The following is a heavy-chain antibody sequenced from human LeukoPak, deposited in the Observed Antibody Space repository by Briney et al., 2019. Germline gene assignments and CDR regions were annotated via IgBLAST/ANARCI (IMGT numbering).Heavy chain of an antibody. CDR3: LAGLRYFDWSQPFDY. Sequence: SETLSLTCTVSGGSISSSSYYWGWIRQPPGKGLEWIGSIYYSGSTYYNPSLKSRVTISVDTSKNQFSLKLSSVTAADTAAYYCLAGLRYFDWSQPFDYWGQGTLVTVSS. CDR2: IYYSGST. CDR1: GGSISSSSYY. D-gene: IGHD3-9*01. V-gene: IGHV4-39*07. J-gene: IGHJ4*02.